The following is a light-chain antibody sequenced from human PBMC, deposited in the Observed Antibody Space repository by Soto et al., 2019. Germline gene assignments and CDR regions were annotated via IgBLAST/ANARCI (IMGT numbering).Light chain of an antibody. CDR3: QQLNSYPFT. Sequence: DIQLTQSPSFLSASVGDRVTITCRASPGISSYLAWYQQKPGKAPQLLIYAASTLQSGVPSRFSGSRSGTEFTLTISSLQPEDLGNYYCQQLNSYPFTFGPGTKVDIK. V-gene: IGKV1-9*01. CDR2: AAS. CDR1: PGISSY. J-gene: IGKJ3*01.